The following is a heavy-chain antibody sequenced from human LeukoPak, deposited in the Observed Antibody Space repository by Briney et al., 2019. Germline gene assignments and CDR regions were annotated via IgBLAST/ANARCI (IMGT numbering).Heavy chain of an antibody. J-gene: IGHJ6*02. CDR3: VRASQAACTYHHFDLDV. CDR1: GDSMTSSRNY. CDR2: IYYSGST. V-gene: IGHV4-39*01. D-gene: IGHD6-13*01. Sequence: TSETLSLTSTASGDSMTSSRNYSGWIRQPPGKGLEWIGSIYYSGSTSYDPSLKSRLTISVDTSTNQFSLKLSSVAAAAPASYSCVRASQAACTYHHFDLDVWGPGTTVTVS.